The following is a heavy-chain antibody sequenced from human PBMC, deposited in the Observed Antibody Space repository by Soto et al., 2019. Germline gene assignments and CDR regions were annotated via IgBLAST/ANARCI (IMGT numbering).Heavy chain of an antibody. CDR2: LYDVDGS. V-gene: IGHV3-66*01. Sequence: EVQLVESGGGLVQPGGSLRLSCAASGFTLSNHDMYWVRQGKGKGLEWVSGLYDVDGSFYADSVRGRFTTSSDSSKTTVYLQMNDLRPDDTAVYYCATWHEREHAYDVWGQGTTVTVSS. CDR1: GFTLSNHD. CDR3: ATWHEREHAYDV. D-gene: IGHD1-1*01. J-gene: IGHJ3*01.